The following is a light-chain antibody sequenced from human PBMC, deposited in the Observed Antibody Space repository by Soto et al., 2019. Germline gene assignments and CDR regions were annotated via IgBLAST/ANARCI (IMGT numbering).Light chain of an antibody. CDR2: AAS. J-gene: IGKJ2*01. CDR3: QQSDSFPHT. Sequence: DIQMTQSPSSVSASVGDRVTITCRASQVISNWLAWYQQKAGQAPKLLIYAASGLHSGVPSRFSGSGSGTDFTLTISSLQPEDFATYFCQQSDSFPHTFGRGTKLEI. CDR1: QVISNW. V-gene: IGKV1-12*01.